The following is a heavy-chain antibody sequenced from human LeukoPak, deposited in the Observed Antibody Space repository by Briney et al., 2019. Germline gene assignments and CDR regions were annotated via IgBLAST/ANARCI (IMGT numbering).Heavy chain of an antibody. CDR2: INPNNGGI. D-gene: IGHD3-22*01. Sequence: GASVKVSCKASGYTFTGYYLHWVRQAPGQGLEWMGWINPNNGGITYAQKFQGRVTMTRDTSISTAYLELSRLRSDDTAVYYCARVGDYYDSSGSYLYWGQGTLVTVS. J-gene: IGHJ4*02. CDR1: GYTFTGYY. CDR3: ARVGDYYDSSGSYLY. V-gene: IGHV1-2*02.